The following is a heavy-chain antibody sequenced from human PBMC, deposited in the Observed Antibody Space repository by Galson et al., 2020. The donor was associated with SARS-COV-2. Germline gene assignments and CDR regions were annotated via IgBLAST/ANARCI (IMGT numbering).Heavy chain of an antibody. V-gene: IGHV5-51*01. CDR3: ARQTHYYDSSGYYYHFDY. CDR1: GYSFTSYW. Sequence: GASLKISCKGSGYSFTSYWIGWVRQMPGKGLEWMGIIYPGDSDTRYSPSFQGQVTISADKSISTAYLQWSSLKASDTAMYYCARQTHYYDSSGYYYHFDYWGQGTLVTVSS. D-gene: IGHD3-22*01. CDR2: IYPGDSDT. J-gene: IGHJ4*02.